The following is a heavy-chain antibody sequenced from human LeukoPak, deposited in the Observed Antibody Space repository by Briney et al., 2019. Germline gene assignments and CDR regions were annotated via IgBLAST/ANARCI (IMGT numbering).Heavy chain of an antibody. Sequence: PGRSLRLSCAASGFSLSGYAMHWVRQAPGKGLEWVAVIWYDGSNIYYSDSVKGRFAISKDNSQNTFYLQMNSLSAEDRAIYCGARDPGLRLDFWGQGTLLIVPS. CDR3: ARDPGLRLDF. CDR1: GFSLSGYA. J-gene: IGHJ4*02. V-gene: IGHV3-33*01. D-gene: IGHD3-16*01. CDR2: IWYDGSNI.